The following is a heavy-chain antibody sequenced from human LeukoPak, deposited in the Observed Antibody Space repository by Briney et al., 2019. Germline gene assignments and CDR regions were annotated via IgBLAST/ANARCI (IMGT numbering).Heavy chain of an antibody. Sequence: GGSLRLSCAASGFTFSSYSMNWVRQAPGKGLEWVSYISYTSSAIYYADSVKGRFIISRDNAKNSLSLQMNSLRAEDTAVYYCARGFGSEGWGQGTLVTVSS. J-gene: IGHJ4*02. CDR3: ARGFGSEG. D-gene: IGHD1-26*01. CDR1: GFTFSSYS. CDR2: ISYTSSAI. V-gene: IGHV3-48*01.